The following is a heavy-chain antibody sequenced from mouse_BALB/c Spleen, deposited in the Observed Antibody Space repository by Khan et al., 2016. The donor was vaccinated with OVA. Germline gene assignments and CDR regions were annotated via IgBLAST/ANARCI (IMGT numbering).Heavy chain of an antibody. CDR2: IYPGSDSI. J-gene: IGHJ3*01. Sequence: LQQPGSALVRPGASVKLSCKASGYTFTSYWMHWVKQRHGQGLEWIGNIYPGSDSINYDEKFTSKGTLTVDTSSSTAYIHLSSLTSEDSAVYYCTRGDYVGKSLFAYWGQGTLVTVCA. D-gene: IGHD1-1*02. CDR1: GYTFTSYW. V-gene: IGHV1S22*01. CDR3: TRGDYVGKSLFAY.